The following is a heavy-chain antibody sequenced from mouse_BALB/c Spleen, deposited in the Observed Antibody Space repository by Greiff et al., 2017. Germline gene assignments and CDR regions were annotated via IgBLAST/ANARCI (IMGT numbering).Heavy chain of an antibody. Sequence: QVQLQQSGPELVKPGASVKMSCKASGYTFTDYVISWVKQRTGQGLEWIGEIYPGSGSTYYNEKFKGKATLTADKSSNTAYMQLSSLTSEDSAVYFYARRRKYDGDYGMDYWGQGTSVTVSS. CDR1: GYTFTDYV. CDR2: IYPGSGST. V-gene: IGHV1-77*01. D-gene: IGHD2-14*01. J-gene: IGHJ4*01. CDR3: ARRRKYDGDYGMDY.